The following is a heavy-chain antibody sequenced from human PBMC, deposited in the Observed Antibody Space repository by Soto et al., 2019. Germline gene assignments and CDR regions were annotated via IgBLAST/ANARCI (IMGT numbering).Heavy chain of an antibody. J-gene: IGHJ4*02. D-gene: IGHD2-2*01. CDR3: ARDPGCHYCTSTSCLYFFDH. CDR1: GFTFSNYG. Sequence: PGGSLRLSCVASGFTFSNYGMHWVRQAPGKGLGWVAIIWYDGSNKYYADSVEGRFTISRDNSKNTLYLQMNSLRAEDTAVYYCARDPGCHYCTSTSCLYFFDHWGQGTLVTVSS. CDR2: IWYDGSNK. V-gene: IGHV3-33*01.